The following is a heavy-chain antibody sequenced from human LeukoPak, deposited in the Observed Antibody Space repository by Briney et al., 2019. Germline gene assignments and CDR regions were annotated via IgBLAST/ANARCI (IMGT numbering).Heavy chain of an antibody. D-gene: IGHD6-19*01. J-gene: IGHJ6*02. CDR2: ISSSGSTI. V-gene: IGHV3-11*01. CDR1: GFTFSDYY. CDR3: ARESSSGWYRYYYGMDV. Sequence: GGSLRLSCGASGFTFSDYYMSWIRQAPGKGLEWVSYISSSGSTIYYADSVKGRFTISRDNAKNSLYLQMNSLRAEDTAVYYCARESSSGWYRYYYGMDVWGQGTTVTVSS.